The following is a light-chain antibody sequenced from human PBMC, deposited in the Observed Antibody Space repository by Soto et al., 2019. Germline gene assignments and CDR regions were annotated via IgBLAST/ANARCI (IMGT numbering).Light chain of an antibody. V-gene: IGKV3-11*01. CDR3: QQRYPWPWT. J-gene: IGKJ1*01. CDR2: DAS. CDR1: QSVNSY. Sequence: EIVLTQSPATLSLSPGDRATLSCRASQSVNSYLAWYQQKPGQAPRLLIYDASSRATGIPARFSGSESGTDFTLTISSLEPEDFAVYYCQQRYPWPWTFGQGTKVEIK.